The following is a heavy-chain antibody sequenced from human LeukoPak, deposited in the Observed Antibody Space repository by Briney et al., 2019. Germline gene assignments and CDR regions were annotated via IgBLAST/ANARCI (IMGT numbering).Heavy chain of an antibody. Sequence: GGSLRLSCAASGFTFSSYAMSWVRQAPGKGLEWVSTLSGSGGNTYYADSVKGRVTISRDNSKTTLYLQMNSLRAEDTAVYHCAKGSYYYASADYFAYWGQGTLVTVSS. D-gene: IGHD3-10*01. V-gene: IGHV3-23*01. CDR3: AKGSYYYASADYFAY. J-gene: IGHJ4*02. CDR2: LSGSGGNT. CDR1: GFTFSSYA.